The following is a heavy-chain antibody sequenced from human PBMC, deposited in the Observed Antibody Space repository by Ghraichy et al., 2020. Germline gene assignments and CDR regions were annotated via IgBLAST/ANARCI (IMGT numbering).Heavy chain of an antibody. V-gene: IGHV1-18*01. Sequence: ASVKVSCKASGYTFISYGISWVRQAPGQGLEWMGWISTYNGYTNYAQQIQDRVTMTTDISTRTAYMELTSLRSDDTAVYYCARTCSGGSCYGEENWFDPWGQGILVTVSS. CDR1: GYTFISYG. CDR2: ISTYNGYT. CDR3: ARTCSGGSCYGEENWFDP. D-gene: IGHD2-15*01. J-gene: IGHJ5*02.